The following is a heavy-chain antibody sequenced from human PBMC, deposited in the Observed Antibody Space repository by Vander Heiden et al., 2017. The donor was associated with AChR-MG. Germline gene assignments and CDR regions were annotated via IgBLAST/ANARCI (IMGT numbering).Heavy chain of an antibody. CDR1: GYTFTDYY. CDR3: ARPPYTDGSGYLAV. J-gene: IGHJ4*02. Sequence: SVKVSCKASGYTFTDYYLHWVRQAPGQGLDWMGMINPKDGNAAYAQKFQDRLTMTRDSSTSTVYMDLSSLKSEDTAMYFCARPPYTDGSGYLAVWGQGTLSTVSS. V-gene: IGHV1-46*01. D-gene: IGHD3-22*01. CDR2: INPKDGNA.